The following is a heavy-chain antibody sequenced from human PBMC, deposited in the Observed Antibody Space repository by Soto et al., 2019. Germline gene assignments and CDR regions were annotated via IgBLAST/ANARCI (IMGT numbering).Heavy chain of an antibody. CDR2: ISGSDDST. Sequence: EVQLLESGGGLVQPGESLRLSCAASGFTFSSYAMSWVRQAPGKGLEWVSVISGSDDSTYYADSVKGRFTISRDNSKNTLYLQMNRLRAEDTAVYYFAKRRSSSTFDYWGQGTLVTVSS. V-gene: IGHV3-23*01. CDR3: AKRRSSSTFDY. D-gene: IGHD6-6*01. J-gene: IGHJ4*02. CDR1: GFTFSSYA.